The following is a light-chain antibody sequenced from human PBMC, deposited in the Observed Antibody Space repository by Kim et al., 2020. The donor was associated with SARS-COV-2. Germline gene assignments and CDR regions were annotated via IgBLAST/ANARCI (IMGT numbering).Light chain of an antibody. CDR3: QKSNNWIT. CDR2: DAS. V-gene: IGKV3-11*01. J-gene: IGKJ5*01. CDR1: QSVSSY. Sequence: EIVLTQSPATLSLSRGERATLSCRASQSVSSYLAWYQQKPGHAPRLLIDDASNRATGIPARFSGSGSGTDFTLTISSLEPEDFAVYYCQKSNNWITFGQGTRLGIK.